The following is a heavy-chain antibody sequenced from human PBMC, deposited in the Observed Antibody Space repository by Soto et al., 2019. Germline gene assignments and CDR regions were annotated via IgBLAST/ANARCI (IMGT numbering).Heavy chain of an antibody. D-gene: IGHD3-10*01. CDR3: AAVERFPHYYGSGSSYYYYGMDV. CDR1: GYSFTSYW. J-gene: IGHJ6*02. V-gene: IGHV5-10-1*01. Sequence: GESLKISCKGSGYSFTSYWIGWVRQMPGKGLEWMGIIYPSDSYTNYSPSFQGHVTISADKSISTAYLQWSSLKASDTAMYYCAAVERFPHYYGSGSSYYYYGMDVWGQGTTVTVSS. CDR2: IYPSDSYT.